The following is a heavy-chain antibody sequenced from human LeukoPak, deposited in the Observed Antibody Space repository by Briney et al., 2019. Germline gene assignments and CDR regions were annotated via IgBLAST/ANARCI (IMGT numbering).Heavy chain of an antibody. V-gene: IGHV3-23*01. Sequence: GGSLRLSCAASGFTFSNFAFSWVRQAPGKGLQWVSSISGRGDTSYYADSVKGRFTISRDNSKNTLYLQMNSLRAEDTAVYYCASEMTTAFDYWGQGTLVTVSS. CDR3: ASEMTTAFDY. J-gene: IGHJ4*02. CDR1: GFTFSNFA. D-gene: IGHD4-17*01. CDR2: ISGRGDTS.